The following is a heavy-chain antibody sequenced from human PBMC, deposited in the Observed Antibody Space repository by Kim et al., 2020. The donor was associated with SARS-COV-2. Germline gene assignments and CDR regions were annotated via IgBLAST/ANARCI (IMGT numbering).Heavy chain of an antibody. J-gene: IGHJ6*02. V-gene: IGHV3-23*01. D-gene: IGHD3-10*01. CDR1: GFTFSSYA. CDR3: AKREDYGSGSYRYYYGMDV. CDR2: ISGSGGST. Sequence: GGSLRLSCAASGFTFSSYAMSWVRQAPGKGLEWVSAISGSGGSTYYADSVKGRFTISRDNSKNTLYLQMNSLRAEDTAVYYCAKREDYGSGSYRYYYGMDVWGQGTTVTVSS.